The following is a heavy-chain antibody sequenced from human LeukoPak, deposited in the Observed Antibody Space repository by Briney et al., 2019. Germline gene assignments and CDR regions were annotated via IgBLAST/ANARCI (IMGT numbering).Heavy chain of an antibody. CDR1: GFTFSSYW. CDR2: IKQDGSEK. D-gene: IGHD6-19*01. J-gene: IGHJ4*02. CDR3: ARENDSGWSGPFDY. V-gene: IGHV3-7*03. Sequence: TGGSLRLSCAASGFTFSSYWMNWARQAPGKGLEWVANIKQDGSEKYYVDSVKGRFTISRDNAKNSLYLQMNSLRAEDTAVYYCARENDSGWSGPFDYWGQGALVTVSS.